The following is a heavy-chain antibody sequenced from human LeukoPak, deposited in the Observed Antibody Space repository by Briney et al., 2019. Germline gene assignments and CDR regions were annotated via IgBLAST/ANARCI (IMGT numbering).Heavy chain of an antibody. CDR3: ARLFTIFGVVLSKFDP. CDR1: GGSFSGYY. V-gene: IGHV4-34*01. J-gene: IGHJ5*02. Sequence: SETLSLTCAVYGGSFSGYYWSWIRQPPGKGLEWIGEINHSGSTNYNPSLKSRVTISVDTSKSQFSLKLGSVTAADTAVYYCARLFTIFGVVLSKFDPWGQGTLVTVSS. CDR2: INHSGST. D-gene: IGHD3-3*01.